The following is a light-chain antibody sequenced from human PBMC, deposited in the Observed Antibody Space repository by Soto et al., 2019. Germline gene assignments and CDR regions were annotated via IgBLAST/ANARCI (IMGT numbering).Light chain of an antibody. CDR3: TAWDGSLNARV. CDR2: FNN. J-gene: IGLJ3*02. CDR1: NSNTGTNT. V-gene: IGLV1-44*01. Sequence: QAVVTQPPSASGTPGQRVTISCSGGNSNTGTNTVNWYQQFPGAAPKLLIYFNNQRPSGIPDRFSGSRSGTSASLDISGLQPEDEGDYYCTAWDGSLNARVFGGGTQLTVL.